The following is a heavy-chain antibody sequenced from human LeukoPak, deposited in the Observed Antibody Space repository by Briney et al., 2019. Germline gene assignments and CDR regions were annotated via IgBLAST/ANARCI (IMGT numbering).Heavy chain of an antibody. CDR3: ARVPISTTARGYFDY. D-gene: IGHD4-17*01. V-gene: IGHV4-61*08. Sequence: SETLSLTCTVSGGSVISGGYYWSWIWQPPGKGLEWIGYIYYSGSTTYNPSLKSRVTISVDTSKNKFSLKLSSVTAADTAVYYCARVPISTTARGYFDYWGQGTLVTVSS. J-gene: IGHJ4*02. CDR1: GGSVISGGYY. CDR2: IYYSGST.